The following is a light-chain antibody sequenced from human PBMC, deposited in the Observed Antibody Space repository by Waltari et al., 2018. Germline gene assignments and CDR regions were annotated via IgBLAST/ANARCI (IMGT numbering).Light chain of an antibody. CDR1: QRVRST. CDR2: GTS. Sequence: CGARQRVRSTFAWFQQKPGQPPRLLIYGTSTRATGIPARFSGSGSGTEVSLTISSLQPEDCATDYCQQYDHWPWTFGQGTRV. V-gene: IGKV3D-15*01. J-gene: IGKJ1*01. CDR3: QQYDHWPWT.